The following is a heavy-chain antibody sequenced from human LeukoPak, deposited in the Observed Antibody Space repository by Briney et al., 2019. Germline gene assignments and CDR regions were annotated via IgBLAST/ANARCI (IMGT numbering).Heavy chain of an antibody. D-gene: IGHD6-19*01. CDR1: GFTFSSYG. CDR2: ISYDGSNK. J-gene: IGHJ5*02. CDR3: ARDLSYSSGWWGGYNWFDP. Sequence: GGSLRLSCAASGFTFSSYGMTWVRQAPGKGLEWVAVISYDGSNKYYADSVKGRFTISRDNSKNTLYLQMNSLRAEDTAVYYCARDLSYSSGWWGGYNWFDPWGQGTLVTVSS. V-gene: IGHV3-30*03.